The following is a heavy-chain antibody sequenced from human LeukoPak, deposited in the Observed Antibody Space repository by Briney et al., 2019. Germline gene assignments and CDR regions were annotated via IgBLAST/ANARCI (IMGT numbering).Heavy chain of an antibody. D-gene: IGHD6-19*01. V-gene: IGHV1-69*06. CDR1: GGTFSSYA. J-gene: IGHJ6*04. Sequence: ASVKVSCKASGGTFSSYAISWVRQAPGQGLEWMGGIIPIFGTANYAQKFQGRVTITADKSTSTAYMELSSLRSEDTAVYYCARDLNGVAGAYYGMGVWGKGTTVTVSS. CDR3: ARDLNGVAGAYYGMGV. CDR2: IIPIFGTA.